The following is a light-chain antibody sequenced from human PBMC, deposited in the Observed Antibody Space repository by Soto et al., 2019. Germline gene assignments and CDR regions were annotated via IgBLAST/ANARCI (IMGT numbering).Light chain of an antibody. Sequence: EIVMTQSPDTLSVSPGDTATLCCRSSQIIHINLAWYQQKPGQAPTLLIYGVTARAPGVPARFSGSGYGTDFTLTIRSVQSGDFGVFYCQQYEGWPRTFGLGTKVEIQ. CDR3: QQYEGWPRT. CDR1: QIIHIN. V-gene: IGKV3-15*01. J-gene: IGKJ2*01. CDR2: GVT.